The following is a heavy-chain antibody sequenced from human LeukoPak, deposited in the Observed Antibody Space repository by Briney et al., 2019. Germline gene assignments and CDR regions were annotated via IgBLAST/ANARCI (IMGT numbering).Heavy chain of an antibody. D-gene: IGHD1-26*01. CDR2: LNEDGSTA. CDR1: GFTFSLYW. CDR3: FSEGIYYSDLAYKERENFDP. Sequence: GGSLRLSCAASGFTFSLYWMHGVRQGPGKGLMWVSRLNEDGSTADYADSVKGRFTMPRDNAKGKVFLEMRGLTVGDTAIYFCFSEGIYYSDLAYKERENFDPWGRGTLVTVSS. V-gene: IGHV3-74*01. J-gene: IGHJ5*02.